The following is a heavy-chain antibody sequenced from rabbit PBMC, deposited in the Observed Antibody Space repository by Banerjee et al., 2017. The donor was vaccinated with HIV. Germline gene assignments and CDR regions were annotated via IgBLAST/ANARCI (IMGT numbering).Heavy chain of an antibody. Sequence: QSLEESGGDLVKPGASLTLTCKASGFSFSSSYYMCWVRQAPGKGLEWIACIDTGSVNTYYASWAKGRFTISKTSSTTVTLQMTSLTAADTATYFCARGAGADSGLDLWGQGTLVTVS. CDR1: GFSFSSSYY. CDR2: IDTGSVNT. CDR3: ARGAGADSGLDL. D-gene: IGHD8-1*01. V-gene: IGHV1S40*01. J-gene: IGHJ4*01.